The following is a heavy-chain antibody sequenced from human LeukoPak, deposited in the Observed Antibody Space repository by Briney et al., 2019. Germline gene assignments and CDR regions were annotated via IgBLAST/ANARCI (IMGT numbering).Heavy chain of an antibody. CDR1: GYTFTGYY. CDR2: LNPDTGGT. Sequence: ASVKVSCKASGYTFTGYYMHWVRQAPGQGLEWMGGLNPDTGGTNYAQKFQARVIMTRDTSINTAYMELRRLRYDDTAMYFCARESFSGSGGLNWFAPWGQGTLVTVSA. V-gene: IGHV1-2*02. CDR3: ARESFSGSGGLNWFAP. J-gene: IGHJ5*02. D-gene: IGHD3-10*01.